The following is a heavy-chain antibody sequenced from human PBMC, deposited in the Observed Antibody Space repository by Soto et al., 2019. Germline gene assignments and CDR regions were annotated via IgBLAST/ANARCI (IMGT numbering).Heavy chain of an antibody. V-gene: IGHV4-30-4*08. CDR1: GASISSGDYY. J-gene: IGHJ3*01. CDR2: IFHSGET. Sequence: QVQLQASGPGLVKPSETLSLTCTVSGASISSGDYYWSWIRQSPGKGLQWNGYIFHSGETYYTPSLESRLSISIDASKNQFSLNLNSVTAADTAVYFCARSHYVFGAFDVWGKWTVVTVSS. D-gene: IGHD3-10*02. CDR3: ARSHYVFGAFDV.